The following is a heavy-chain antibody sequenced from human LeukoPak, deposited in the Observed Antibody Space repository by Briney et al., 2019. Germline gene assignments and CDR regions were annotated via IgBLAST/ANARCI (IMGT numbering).Heavy chain of an antibody. Sequence: GASVKVSCKASGYTFTSYAIHWVRQAPGQRLEWMGWINAGNGNTKYSQKFQGRVTITRDTSASTAYMELSSLRSEDTAVYYYASGLITYRTDAFDIWGQGTMVTVSS. CDR1: GYTFTSYA. J-gene: IGHJ3*02. CDR2: INAGNGNT. V-gene: IGHV1-3*01. D-gene: IGHD5-12*01. CDR3: ASGLITYRTDAFDI.